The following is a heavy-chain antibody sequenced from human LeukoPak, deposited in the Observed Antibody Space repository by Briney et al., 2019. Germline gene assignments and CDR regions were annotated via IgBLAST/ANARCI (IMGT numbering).Heavy chain of an antibody. Sequence: PGRSLRLSCAASGFTFSSYGMHWVRQAPGKGLEWVAVISYDGSNKYYADSVKGRFTISRDNSKNTLYLQMNSLRAEDTAVYYCAKDQFSAYYYDSSGYYTHYYYGMDVWGQGTTVTVSS. CDR1: GFTFSSYG. J-gene: IGHJ6*02. V-gene: IGHV3-30*18. CDR2: ISYDGSNK. CDR3: AKDQFSAYYYDSSGYYTHYYYGMDV. D-gene: IGHD3-22*01.